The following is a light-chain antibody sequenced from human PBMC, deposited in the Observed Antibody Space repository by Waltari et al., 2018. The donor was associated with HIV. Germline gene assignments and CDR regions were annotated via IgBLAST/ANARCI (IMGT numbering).Light chain of an antibody. CDR2: DAS. CDR3: QQRSNWIT. V-gene: IGKV3-11*01. J-gene: IGKJ5*01. CDR1: QSVSSY. Sequence: PGERATLSCRASQSVSSYLAWYQQKPGQAPRLLIYDASNRATGIPARFSGSGSGTDFTLTISSLEPEDFAVYYCQQRSNWITFGQGTRLEIK.